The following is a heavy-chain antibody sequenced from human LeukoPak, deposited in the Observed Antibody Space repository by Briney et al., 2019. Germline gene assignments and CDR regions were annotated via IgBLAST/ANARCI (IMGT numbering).Heavy chain of an antibody. CDR2: IHYSGST. V-gene: IGHV4-61*01. CDR3: ARDSGNWFDP. Sequence: SETLSLTCTVSGGSVSSDISYWSWIRQPPGKGLEWIGYIHYSGSTNYNPSLKSRVTISVDTSKNQFSLKLSPVTAADTAVYYCARDSGNWFDPWGQGTLVTVSS. J-gene: IGHJ5*02. D-gene: IGHD3-10*01. CDR1: GGSVSSDISY.